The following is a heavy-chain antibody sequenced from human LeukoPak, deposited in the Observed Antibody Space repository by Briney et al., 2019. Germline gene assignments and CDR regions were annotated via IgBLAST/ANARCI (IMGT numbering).Heavy chain of an antibody. V-gene: IGHV3-48*01. CDR1: GFTFSSYS. J-gene: IGHJ6*03. CDR2: ISSSSSTK. Sequence: GGSLRLSCAASGFTFSSYSMNWVRQAPGKGLEWVSYISSSSSTKYYADAMKGRFTISRDNAKNSLYLQMNSLRAEDTAVYYCARGDPENYYYYYMDVWGKGTTVTVSS. D-gene: IGHD2-21*02. CDR3: ARGDPENYYYYYMDV.